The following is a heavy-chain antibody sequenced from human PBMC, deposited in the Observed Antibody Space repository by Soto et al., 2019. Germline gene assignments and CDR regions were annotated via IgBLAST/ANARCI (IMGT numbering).Heavy chain of an antibody. CDR2: IGTAGDT. V-gene: IGHV3-13*01. CDR1: GFTFSSYD. J-gene: IGHJ5*02. D-gene: IGHD3-9*01. CDR3: ARGSPYDILTGYPLYNWFDP. Sequence: GGSLRLSCAASGFTFSSYDMHWVRQATGKGLEWVSAIGTAGDTYYPGSVKGRFTISRKNAKNSLYLQMNSLRAEDTAVYYCARGSPYDILTGYPLYNWFDPWGQGTLVTVSS.